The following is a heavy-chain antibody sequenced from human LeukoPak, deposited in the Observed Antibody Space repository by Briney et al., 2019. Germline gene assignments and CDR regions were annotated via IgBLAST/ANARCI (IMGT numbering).Heavy chain of an antibody. CDR2: IYPGDSDT. D-gene: IGHD3-16*02. CDR3: ARPSDYVWGSYRSRGAFDI. CDR1: GYSFTSYW. J-gene: IGHJ3*02. V-gene: IGHV5-51*01. Sequence: PGESLKISCKGSGYSFTSYWIGWVRQMPGKGLEWMGIIYPGDSDTRYSPSFQGQVTISADKSISTAYLQWSSLKASDTAMYYCARPSDYVWGSYRSRGAFDIWGQGTMVTVSS.